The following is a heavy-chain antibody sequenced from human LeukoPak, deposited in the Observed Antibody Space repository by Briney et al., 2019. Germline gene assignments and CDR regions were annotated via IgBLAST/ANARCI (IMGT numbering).Heavy chain of an antibody. CDR3: AKDRRVRRPDDYGDYRFDY. CDR2: IRYDGSNK. CDR1: GFTFSSYG. Sequence: GGSLRLSCAASGFTFSSYGMHWVRQAPGKGLEWVAFIRYDGSNKYYADSVKGRFTISRDNSKNTLYLQMNSLRAEDTAVYYCAKDRRVRRPDDYGDYRFDYWGQGTLVTVSS. V-gene: IGHV3-30*02. J-gene: IGHJ4*02. D-gene: IGHD4-17*01.